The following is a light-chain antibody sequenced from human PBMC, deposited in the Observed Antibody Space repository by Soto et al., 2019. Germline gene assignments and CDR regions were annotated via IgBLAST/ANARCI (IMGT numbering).Light chain of an antibody. CDR3: QQANSFPFT. CDR1: QGIRSW. Sequence: DIQMTQSPSSVSASVGDRVTITCRASQGIRSWLAWYQQKPGKAPKLLIYAASILQSGVSSRFSGSGSGTDFTLTISSLQPEDFATYYCQQANSFPFTFGPGTQVDIK. V-gene: IGKV1-12*01. J-gene: IGKJ3*01. CDR2: AAS.